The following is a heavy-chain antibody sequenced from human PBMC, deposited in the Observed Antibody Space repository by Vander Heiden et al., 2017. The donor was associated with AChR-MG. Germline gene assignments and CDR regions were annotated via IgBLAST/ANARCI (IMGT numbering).Heavy chain of an antibody. CDR1: GFTFSSYG. J-gene: IGHJ3*02. D-gene: IGHD5-12*01. Sequence: EVQLVESGGGLLQPGGSLRLSCAASGFTFSSYGMNWVRQAPGKGLEWVSDISSSSSTIYYADSVKGRFTISRDNAKNSLYMQMNRLRDEDTAVYYCAIEGRDGYNLDAFDIWGQGTMVTVSS. V-gene: IGHV3-48*02. CDR3: AIEGRDGYNLDAFDI. CDR2: ISSSSSTI.